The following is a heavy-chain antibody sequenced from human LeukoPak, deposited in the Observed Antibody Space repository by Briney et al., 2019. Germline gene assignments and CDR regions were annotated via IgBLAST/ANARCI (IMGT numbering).Heavy chain of an antibody. V-gene: IGHV1-2*04. CDR3: ARAFDGMDV. J-gene: IGHJ6*02. CDR1: GYTFTSYD. Sequence: ASVKVSCKASGYTFTSYDINWVRQATGQGLEWMGWINPNSGGTNYAQKFQGWVTMTRDTSISTAYMELSRLRSDDTAVYYCARAFDGMDVWGQGTTVTVSS. CDR2: INPNSGGT.